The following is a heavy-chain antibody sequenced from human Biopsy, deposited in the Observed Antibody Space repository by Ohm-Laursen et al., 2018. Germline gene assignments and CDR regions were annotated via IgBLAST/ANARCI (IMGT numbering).Heavy chain of an antibody. CDR2: ISLSSGGT. V-gene: IGHV1-2*02. D-gene: IGHD3-16*02. J-gene: IGHJ3*01. CDR3: ARDIMNPIGGLVARSDVFDV. CDR1: GYTFTDYF. Sequence: ASVKVSCKASGYTFTDYFLHWVRQAPGPGPEWMGWISLSSGGTNYVQKFQGRVTMIRDTSATTGYMELSSLRSDDTAVYYCARDIMNPIGGLVARSDVFDVWGQGTMVTVSS.